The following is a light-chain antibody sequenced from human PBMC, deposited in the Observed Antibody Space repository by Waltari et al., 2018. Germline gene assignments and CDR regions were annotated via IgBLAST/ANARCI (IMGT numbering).Light chain of an antibody. CDR2: DVS. CDR3: SSYTSSSTWV. V-gene: IGLV2-14*01. CDR1: SSDVVGYNY. J-gene: IGLJ3*02. Sequence: QPALTQPASVSGSHGQSITISCTGTSSDVVGYNYVSWYQQHPGKAPKLMIYDVSKRPSGVSNRFSGSKSGNPASLTISGLQAEDEADYYCSSYTSSSTWVFGGGTKLTVL.